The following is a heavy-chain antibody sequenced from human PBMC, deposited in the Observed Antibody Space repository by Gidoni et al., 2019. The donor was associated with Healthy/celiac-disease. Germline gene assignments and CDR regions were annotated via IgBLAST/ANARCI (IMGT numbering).Heavy chain of an antibody. D-gene: IGHD5-18*01. Sequence: QLQLQESGPGLVKPSETLSLTCTVSGGSISSSSYYWGWIRQPPGKGLEWIGSIYYSGSTYYNPSLKSRVTISVDTSKNQFSLKLSSVTAADTAVYYCARLNEDTASGHYYYDYGMDVWGQGTTVTVSS. CDR2: IYYSGST. CDR3: ARLNEDTASGHYYYDYGMDV. CDR1: GGSISSSSYY. V-gene: IGHV4-39*01. J-gene: IGHJ6*02.